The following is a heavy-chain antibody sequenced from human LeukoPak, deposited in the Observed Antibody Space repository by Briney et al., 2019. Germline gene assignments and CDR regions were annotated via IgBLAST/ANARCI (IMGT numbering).Heavy chain of an antibody. Sequence: SVKVSCKASGGTFSSYAISWVRQAPGQGLEWMGGIIPIFGTANYAQKFQGRVTITTDESTSTAYMELSSLRSEDTAVYYCVICAEVRGVMYYFDYWGKGTLVTVSS. J-gene: IGHJ4*02. CDR1: GGTFSSYA. CDR3: VICAEVRGVMYYFDY. CDR2: IIPIFGTA. V-gene: IGHV1-69*05. D-gene: IGHD3-10*01.